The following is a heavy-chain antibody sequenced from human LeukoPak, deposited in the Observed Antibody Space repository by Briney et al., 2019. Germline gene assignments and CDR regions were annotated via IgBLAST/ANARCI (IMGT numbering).Heavy chain of an antibody. V-gene: IGHV3-30*03. J-gene: IGHJ5*02. D-gene: IGHD4-17*01. CDR1: GFTFSNYG. CDR2: ISYDGSNK. Sequence: GGSLRLSCAASGFTFSNYGMHWVRQAPGRGLEWVVFISYDGSNKYYADSVKGRFTISRDNSKNTLYLQMNSLRAADTAVYYCAREFGVTKWFDPWGQGTLVTVSS. CDR3: AREFGVTKWFDP.